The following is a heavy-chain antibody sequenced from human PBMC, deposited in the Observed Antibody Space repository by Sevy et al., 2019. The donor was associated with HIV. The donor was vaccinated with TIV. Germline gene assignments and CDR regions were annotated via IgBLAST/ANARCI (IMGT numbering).Heavy chain of an antibody. CDR2: ISAYIGNK. CDR3: ARERYYYDSSGLNWFDP. D-gene: IGHD3-22*01. CDR1: GYTFTSYG. Sequence: ASVKVSCKASGYTFTSYGFSGVGQPPGKGLDWMGGISAYIGNKNYAQRLQGRVTMTTDTSTSTAYMELRSLRSDDTAVYYCARERYYYDSSGLNWFDPWGQGTLVTVSS. J-gene: IGHJ5*02. V-gene: IGHV1-18*04.